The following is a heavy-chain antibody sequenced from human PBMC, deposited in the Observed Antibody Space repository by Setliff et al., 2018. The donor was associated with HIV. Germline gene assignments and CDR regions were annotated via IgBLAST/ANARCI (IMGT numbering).Heavy chain of an antibody. CDR1: GYTFTTNW. CDR2: IHPDDSDT. D-gene: IGHD6-13*01. J-gene: IGHJ3*02. CDR3: ARHRHTAACTLDAFDI. Sequence: GESLKISCKGSGYTFTTNWIGWVRQMPGKGLEWMGIIHPDDSDTRYSPSFQGQVTISADKYISTAYLQWNSLKAPYTAFYFCARHRHTAACTLDAFDIWDQGTMGTVSS. V-gene: IGHV5-51*01.